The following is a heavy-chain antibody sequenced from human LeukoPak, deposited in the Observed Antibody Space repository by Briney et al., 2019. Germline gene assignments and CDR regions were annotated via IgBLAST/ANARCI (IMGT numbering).Heavy chain of an antibody. CDR2: INSDGSTT. Sequence: GGSLRLSCAASGFTFSSYWMHWVRQVPGKGLVWVSRINSDGSTTTYADSVRGRFTISRDNAKNTLYLQMNSLRAEDTAVYFCALSSGWYHWGQGTLVTVSS. V-gene: IGHV3-74*01. D-gene: IGHD6-19*01. CDR3: ALSSGWYH. CDR1: GFTFSSYW. J-gene: IGHJ5*02.